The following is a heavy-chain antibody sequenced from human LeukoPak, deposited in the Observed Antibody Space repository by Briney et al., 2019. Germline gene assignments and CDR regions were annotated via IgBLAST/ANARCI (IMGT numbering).Heavy chain of an antibody. CDR3: AREGDSGSYYFDY. J-gene: IGHJ4*02. V-gene: IGHV3-7*03. Sequence: GGSLRLSCAASGFTFSSYWMSWVRQAPGKGLEWVANIKQHGSEKYYVDSVKGRFTISRDNAKNSLYLQMNNLRAEDTAVYYCAREGDSGSYYFDYWGQGTLVTVSP. CDR2: IKQHGSEK. CDR1: GFTFSSYW. D-gene: IGHD5-12*01.